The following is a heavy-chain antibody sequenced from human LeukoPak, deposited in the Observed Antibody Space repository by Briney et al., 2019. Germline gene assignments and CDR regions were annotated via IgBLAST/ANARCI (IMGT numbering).Heavy chain of an antibody. CDR3: ARSHCSSTSCPFDY. CDR1: GFTVSSNY. V-gene: IGHV3-66*02. J-gene: IGHJ4*02. D-gene: IGHD2-2*01. CDR2: IYSGGSA. Sequence: GGSLRLSCAASGFTVSSNYMSWVRQAPGKGLEWVSVIYSGGSAYYADSVKSRFTISRDNSKNTLYLQMNSLRAEDTAVYYCARSHCSSTSCPFDYWGQGTLVTVSS.